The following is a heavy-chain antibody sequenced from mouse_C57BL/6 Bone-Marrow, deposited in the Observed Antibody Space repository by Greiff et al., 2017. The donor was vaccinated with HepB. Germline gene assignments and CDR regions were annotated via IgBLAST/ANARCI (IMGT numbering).Heavy chain of an antibody. Sequence: QVQLQQSGAELAKPGASVKLSCKASGYTFTSYWMHWVKQRPGQGLEWIGYINPSSGYTKYNQKFKDKATLTADKSSSTAYMQLSILTYEDSAVYYCASPYDYDEGWFAYWGQGTLVTVSA. CDR3: ASPYDYDEGWFAY. J-gene: IGHJ3*01. CDR1: GYTFTSYW. CDR2: INPSSGYT. D-gene: IGHD2-4*01. V-gene: IGHV1-7*01.